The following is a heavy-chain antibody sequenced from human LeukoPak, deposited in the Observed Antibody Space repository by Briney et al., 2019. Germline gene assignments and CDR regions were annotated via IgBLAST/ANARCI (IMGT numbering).Heavy chain of an antibody. CDR3: ATDLWFGELFDY. D-gene: IGHD3-10*01. CDR1: GYTLTELS. Sequence: ASVTVSCKVSGYTLTELSMHWVRQAPGNGLEWMGGFDPEDGETIYAQKFQGRVTMTEDTSTDTAYMELSSLRSEDTAVYYCATDLWFGELFDYWGQGNLLTVSS. CDR2: FDPEDGET. V-gene: IGHV1-24*01. J-gene: IGHJ4*02.